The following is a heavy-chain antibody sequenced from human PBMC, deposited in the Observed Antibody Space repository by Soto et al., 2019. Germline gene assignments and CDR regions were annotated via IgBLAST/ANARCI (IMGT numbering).Heavy chain of an antibody. CDR1: GGSISSYY. CDR2: NYYSGSN. V-gene: IGHV4-59*01. Sequence: QVQLQESGPGLVKPSETLSLTCTVSGGSISSYYWSWIRQPPGKGLEWIGYNYYSGSNNHNPSLNSRVHISVDPSKHQFSLLLSSVSAADTGVYYRATDLTAAGTYCPYGMVVLGQGPTVTV. CDR3: ATDLTAAGTYCPYGMVV. J-gene: IGHJ6*02. D-gene: IGHD6-13*01.